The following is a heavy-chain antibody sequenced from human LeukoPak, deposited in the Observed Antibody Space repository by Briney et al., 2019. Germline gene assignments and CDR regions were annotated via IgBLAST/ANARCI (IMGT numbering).Heavy chain of an antibody. CDR1: GFTFSSYA. J-gene: IGHJ4*02. CDR2: INASGGST. V-gene: IGHV3-23*01. Sequence: PGGSLRLSCAASGFTFSSYAMSWVRQAPGKGLEGVSIINASGGSTYYADSVKGRFTISRDKSKNYLQMNSLRGDDTAIYYCAKDVRVGEYYGSGSYFDYWGQGTLVTVSS. D-gene: IGHD3-10*01. CDR3: AKDVRVGEYYGSGSYFDY.